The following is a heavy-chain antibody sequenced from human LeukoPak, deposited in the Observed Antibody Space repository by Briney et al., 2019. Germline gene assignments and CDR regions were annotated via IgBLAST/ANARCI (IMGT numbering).Heavy chain of an antibody. CDR3: TRDRIVGATPPFDY. CDR1: GFTFDDYA. D-gene: IGHD1-26*01. V-gene: IGHV3-49*03. J-gene: IGHJ4*02. Sequence: GGSLRLSCTASGFTFDDYAMSWFRQAPGKGLEWVGFIRSKAYGGTTEYAASVKGRFTISRDDSKSIAYLQMNSLKTEDTAVYYCTRDRIVGATPPFDYWGQGTLVTVSS. CDR2: IRSKAYGGTT.